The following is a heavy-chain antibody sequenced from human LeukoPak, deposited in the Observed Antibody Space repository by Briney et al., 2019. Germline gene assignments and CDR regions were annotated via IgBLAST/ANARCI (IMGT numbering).Heavy chain of an antibody. CDR1: GYSFTSYW. Sequence: GESLKISCKGSGYSFTSYWIGWVRQMPGKGLEWMGIIYPGDSDTRYSPSFQGQVTISADKSISTAYLQWSSLKASGTAMYYCARSFGSNYVYYGMDVWGQGTTVTVSS. D-gene: IGHD3-3*01. CDR2: IYPGDSDT. J-gene: IGHJ6*02. CDR3: ARSFGSNYVYYGMDV. V-gene: IGHV5-51*01.